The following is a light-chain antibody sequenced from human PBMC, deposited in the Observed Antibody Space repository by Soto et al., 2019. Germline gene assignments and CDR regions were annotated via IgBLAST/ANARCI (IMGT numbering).Light chain of an antibody. J-gene: IGLJ3*02. Sequence: QSALTQPASVSGSPGQSITISCTGTSSDVGSYTLVSWYQQHPGQAPKLVIYEAVKRPSGVSNRFSGSKSGNTASLTVSGLQAEDEADYYCSSYAGSNNLVFGGGTKLTVL. V-gene: IGLV2-14*02. CDR2: EAV. CDR3: SSYAGSNNLV. CDR1: SSDVGSYTL.